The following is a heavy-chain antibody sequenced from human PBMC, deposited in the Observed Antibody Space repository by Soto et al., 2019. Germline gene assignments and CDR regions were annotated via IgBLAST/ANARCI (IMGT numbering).Heavy chain of an antibody. CDR2: ISNDGRSK. Sequence: QVQLVESGGGVVQPGTSLRLSCAASGFTFRSHGMHGVRQVPGKGLEWVAAISNDGRSKYYADSVKGRFSISRDNSENTMYLQMNSLRVEDTAMYYCAKQYEFGGLEDYWGQGTLVTVSS. V-gene: IGHV3-30*18. CDR1: GFTFRSHG. D-gene: IGHD3-3*01. CDR3: AKQYEFGGLEDY. J-gene: IGHJ4*02.